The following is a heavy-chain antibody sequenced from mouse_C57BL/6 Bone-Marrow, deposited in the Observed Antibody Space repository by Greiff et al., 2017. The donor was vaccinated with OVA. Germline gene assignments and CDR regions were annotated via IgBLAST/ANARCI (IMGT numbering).Heavy chain of an antibody. J-gene: IGHJ1*03. Sequence: EVQVVESGGGLVQSGRSLRLSCATSGFTFSDFYMEWVRQAPGKGLEWIAASRNKANDYTTEYSASVKGRFIVSRDTSQSILYLQMNALRAEDTAIYYCARDPSHYDYDWYFDVWGTGTTVTVSS. V-gene: IGHV7-1*01. CDR2: SRNKANDYTT. D-gene: IGHD2-4*01. CDR1: GFTFSDFY. CDR3: ARDPSHYDYDWYFDV.